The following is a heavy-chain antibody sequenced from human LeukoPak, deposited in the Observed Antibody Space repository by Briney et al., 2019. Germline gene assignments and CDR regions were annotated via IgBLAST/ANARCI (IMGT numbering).Heavy chain of an antibody. CDR2: IWYDGSNK. D-gene: IGHD5/OR15-5a*01. CDR1: GFTFSSYG. CDR3: AKGNLRGPPPNIDY. J-gene: IGHJ4*02. Sequence: PGGSLRLSCAASGFTFSSYGMHWVRQAPGKGLEWVAVIWYDGSNKYYADSVKGRFTISRDDSKNTLYLQVNTLRAEDTAVYYCAKGNLRGPPPNIDYWGQGTLVTVSS. V-gene: IGHV3-33*06.